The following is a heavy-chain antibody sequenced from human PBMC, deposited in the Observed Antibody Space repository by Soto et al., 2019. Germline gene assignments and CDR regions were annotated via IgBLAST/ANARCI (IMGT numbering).Heavy chain of an antibody. V-gene: IGHV3-48*02. CDR1: VFTFSSYS. J-gene: IGHJ3*02. D-gene: IGHD3-22*01. CDR3: ARDTYYYDSSGYYDSTDAFDI. CDR2: ISSSSSTI. Sequence: WGSLRLSCAASVFTFSSYSMNWVRQAPGKGLELVSYISSSSSTIYYADSVKGRFTISRDNAKNSLYLQMNSLRDEDTAVYYCARDTYYYDSSGYYDSTDAFDIWGQGTMVTVSS.